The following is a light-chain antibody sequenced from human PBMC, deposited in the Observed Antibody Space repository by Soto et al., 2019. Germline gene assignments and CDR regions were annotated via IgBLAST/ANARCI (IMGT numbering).Light chain of an antibody. CDR2: GAS. CDR3: QQYNSWPPVT. J-gene: IGKJ1*01. V-gene: IGKV3-15*01. CDR1: QSVGSN. Sequence: EIVMTQSPATLSVSPGERATLSCRASQSVGSNLAWYQQKPGQAPRLLIYGASTRATGIPARFSGSGSGTEFTLIISSLQSEDVAVYYCQQYNSWPPVTFGQGTKVEIK.